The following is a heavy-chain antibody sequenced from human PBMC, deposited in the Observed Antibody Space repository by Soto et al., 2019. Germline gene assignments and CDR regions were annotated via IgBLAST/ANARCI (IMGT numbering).Heavy chain of an antibody. V-gene: IGHV4-59*01. Sequence: SETLSLTCTVSGGSISSYYWSWIRQPPGKGLEWIGYIYYSGSTNYNPSLKSRVTMSVDTSKNQFSLKLSSVTAADTAVYYCARRSSSGWYLSVWGQGTLVTVSS. J-gene: IGHJ4*02. CDR3: ARRSSSGWYLSV. D-gene: IGHD6-19*01. CDR2: IYYSGST. CDR1: GGSISSYY.